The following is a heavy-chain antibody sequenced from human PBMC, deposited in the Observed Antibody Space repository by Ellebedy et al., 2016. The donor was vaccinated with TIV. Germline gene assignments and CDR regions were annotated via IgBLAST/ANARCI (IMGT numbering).Heavy chain of an antibody. V-gene: IGHV1-18*01. Sequence: AASVKVSCKASGYTFITYPIGWVRQAPGQGLEWMGWISTYNGETNYAQKLQDRVTMTTDTSTSTVYMELRSLRSDDTAVYYCAKDRGGTGDFDYWGQGTLVTVSS. D-gene: IGHD3-16*01. CDR3: AKDRGGTGDFDY. CDR1: GYTFITYP. CDR2: ISTYNGET. J-gene: IGHJ4*02.